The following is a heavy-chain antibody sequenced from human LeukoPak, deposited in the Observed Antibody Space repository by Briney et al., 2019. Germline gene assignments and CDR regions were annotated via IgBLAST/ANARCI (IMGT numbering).Heavy chain of an antibody. Sequence: SETLSLTCAVYGGSFSGYYWSGIRHPPGKGREWMGEINHSGSTNYNPSLKSRVTISVDTSKNQFSLKLSSVTAADTAVYYCARGRYGSALDYWGQGTLVTVSS. CDR2: INHSGST. CDR1: GGSFSGYY. CDR3: ARGRYGSALDY. D-gene: IGHD3-10*01. V-gene: IGHV4-34*01. J-gene: IGHJ4*02.